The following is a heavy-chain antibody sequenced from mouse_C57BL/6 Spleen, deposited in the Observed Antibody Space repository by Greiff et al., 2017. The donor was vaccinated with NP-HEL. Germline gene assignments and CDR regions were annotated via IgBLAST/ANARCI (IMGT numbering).Heavy chain of an antibody. D-gene: IGHD2-4*01. Sequence: QVQLKQPGAELVKPGASVKLSCKASGYTFTSYWMQWVKQRPGQGLEWIGEIDPSDSYTNYNQKFKGKATLTVDTSSSTAYMQLSSLTSEDSAVYYCARKEGIYYDYDVAYWGQGTLVTVSA. V-gene: IGHV1-50*01. CDR3: ARKEGIYYDYDVAY. CDR2: IDPSDSYT. CDR1: GYTFTSYW. J-gene: IGHJ3*01.